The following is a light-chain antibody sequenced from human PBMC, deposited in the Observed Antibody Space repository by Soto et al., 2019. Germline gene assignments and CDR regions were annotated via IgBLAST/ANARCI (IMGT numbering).Light chain of an antibody. CDR2: GAS. CDR1: QSVSSTY. CDR3: QQYDNSLGRWT. J-gene: IGKJ1*01. V-gene: IGKV3-20*01. Sequence: EIVLTQSPGTLSLSPGERATLSCRASQSVSSTYLGWYQQKPGQAPRLLIYGASSRATGIPDRFSGSGSGTAFSLTSSRLEPEDFAVHDCQQYDNSLGRWTFGQGTKVEIK.